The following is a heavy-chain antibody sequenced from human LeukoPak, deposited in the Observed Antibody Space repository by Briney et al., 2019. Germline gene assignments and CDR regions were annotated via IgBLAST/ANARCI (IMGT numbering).Heavy chain of an antibody. J-gene: IGHJ4*02. CDR3: AKDRWFESSSFIDY. V-gene: IGHV3-48*01. Sequence: GGSLRLSCAASGFTFSTYSMNWVRQAPGKGLEWVSYIRSSSTTTYYADSVKGRFTISRDNSKNTLYLQMNSLRAEDTAVYYCAKDRWFESSSFIDYWGQGTLVTVSS. CDR1: GFTFSTYS. CDR2: IRSSSTTT. D-gene: IGHD6-13*01.